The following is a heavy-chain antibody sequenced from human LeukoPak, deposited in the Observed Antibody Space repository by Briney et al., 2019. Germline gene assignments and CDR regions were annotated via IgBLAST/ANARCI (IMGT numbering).Heavy chain of an antibody. CDR2: IYYSGST. CDR1: GGSISSGGYY. D-gene: IGHD3-22*01. J-gene: IGHJ4*02. Sequence: SETLSLTCTVSGGSISSGGYYWSWIRQHPGKGLEWIGYIYYSGSTYYNPSLKSRVTISVDTSKNQFSLKLSSVTAADTAVYYCARRDDSSGLIDYWGQGTLVTVSS. CDR3: ARRDDSSGLIDY. V-gene: IGHV4-31*03.